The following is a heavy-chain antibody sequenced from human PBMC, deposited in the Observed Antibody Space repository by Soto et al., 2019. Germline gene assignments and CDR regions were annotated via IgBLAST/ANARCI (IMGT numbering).Heavy chain of an antibody. V-gene: IGHV1-46*02. Sequence: GASVKVSCKPSGYTLNTYYLHWVRRAPGQGLEWMGIIHPSGGGSTYAQKFLGRVTMTRDTSTSTVFMELSSLRSEDTAVYYCADGGGDSSGYYSGWFDPWGQGTLVTVSS. CDR1: GYTLNTYY. CDR2: IHPSGGGS. CDR3: ADGGGDSSGYYSGWFDP. D-gene: IGHD3-22*01. J-gene: IGHJ5*02.